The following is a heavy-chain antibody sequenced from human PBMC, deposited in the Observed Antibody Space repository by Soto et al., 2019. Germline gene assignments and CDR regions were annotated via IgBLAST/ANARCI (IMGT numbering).Heavy chain of an antibody. CDR3: ARQDLGFTHFDY. CDR1: GYTFTSYY. Sequence: ASVKVSCKASGYTFTSYYMHWVRQAPGQGLEWMGIINPSGGSTSYAQRFQGRVTMTRDTSTSTVYMELSSLRSEDTAVYYCARQDLGFTHFDYWGQGTMVTVSS. CDR2: INPSGGST. V-gene: IGHV1-46*01. J-gene: IGHJ4*02.